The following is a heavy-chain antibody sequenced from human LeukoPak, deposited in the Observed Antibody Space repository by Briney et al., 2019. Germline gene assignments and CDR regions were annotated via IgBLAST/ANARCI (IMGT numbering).Heavy chain of an antibody. CDR3: ARDHYSPSHFDY. CDR2: ISSSGSTI. Sequence: PGGSLRLSCAASGFTFSDYYMSWIRQAPGKGLEWVSYISSSGSTIYYADSVKGRFTISRDNAKNSLYVQMNSRRAEDTAVYYCARDHYSPSHFDYWGQGTLVTVSS. J-gene: IGHJ4*02. V-gene: IGHV3-11*01. D-gene: IGHD2-21*01. CDR1: GFTFSDYY.